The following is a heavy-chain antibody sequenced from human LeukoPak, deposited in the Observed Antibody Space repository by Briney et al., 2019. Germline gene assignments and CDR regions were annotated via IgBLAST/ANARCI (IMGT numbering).Heavy chain of an antibody. D-gene: IGHD3-16*01. J-gene: IGHJ4*02. V-gene: IGHV4-4*02. Sequence: GSLRLSCAASGFTVSSNYMSWVRQAPGKGLEWIGEIYHSGSTNYNPSLKSRVTISVDKSKTQFSLKLSSVTAADTAVYYCARGNFTPLGDWGQGTLVTVSS. CDR2: IYHSGST. CDR3: ARGNFTPLGD. CDR1: GFTVSSNY.